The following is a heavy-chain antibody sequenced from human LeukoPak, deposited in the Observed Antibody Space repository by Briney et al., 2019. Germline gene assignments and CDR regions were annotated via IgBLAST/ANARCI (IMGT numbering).Heavy chain of an antibody. CDR1: GFTFTNYW. CDR2: IKQSGSEQ. Sequence: PGGSLRLSCAASGFTFTNYWMSWVRQAPGKGLEWVANIKQSGSEQYYVDSVKGRFTISRDNSKNTLYLQMNSLRAEDTAVYYCARELISGAFDYWGQGTLVTVSS. D-gene: IGHD6-19*01. CDR3: ARELISGAFDY. V-gene: IGHV3-7*01. J-gene: IGHJ4*02.